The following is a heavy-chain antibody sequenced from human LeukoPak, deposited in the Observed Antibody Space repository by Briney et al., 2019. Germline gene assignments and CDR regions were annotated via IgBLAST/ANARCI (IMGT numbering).Heavy chain of an antibody. D-gene: IGHD2-15*01. J-gene: IGHJ4*02. V-gene: IGHV4-59*01. Sequence: SETLSLTCTVSGGSLIPYYWSWIRQPPGRGLEWIGYIYHSGTTNYSPPLKGRATLSVDTSKNQISLRLSSVTAADTAVYYCAREDPYCSGGSCYNYWGQGTLVTVSS. CDR1: GGSLIPYY. CDR2: IYHSGTT. CDR3: AREDPYCSGGSCYNY.